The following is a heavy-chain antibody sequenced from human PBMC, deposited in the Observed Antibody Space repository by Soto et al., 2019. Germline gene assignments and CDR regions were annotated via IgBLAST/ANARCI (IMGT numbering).Heavy chain of an antibody. V-gene: IGHV1-2*04. CDR3: AGDPDSHYNDSHASSYP. D-gene: IGHD4-4*01. J-gene: IGHJ5*02. Sequence: GASVKVSCKASGYTFTSYGISWVRQAPGQGLEWMGWINPNSGGTNYAQTFQGWVTMTRDTSISTAYMELTGLRSDDTAVYYCAGDPDSHYNDSHASSYPWGQGTLVTVSS. CDR2: INPNSGGT. CDR1: GYTFTSYG.